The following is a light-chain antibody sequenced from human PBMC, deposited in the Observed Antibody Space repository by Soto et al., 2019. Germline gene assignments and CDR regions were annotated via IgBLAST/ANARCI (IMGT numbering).Light chain of an antibody. CDR1: QSINSNY. CDR2: DTS. V-gene: IGKV3D-20*01. CDR3: QQYGSSPT. Sequence: EIVLTQSPATLSLSPGERATLSCGASQSINSNYLAWYQQKPGLAPRLVIYDTSRRAPGIPDRLTGSGSGTDFTLTISSLEPEDSAIYYCQQYGSSPTFGQGTRLEIK. J-gene: IGKJ5*01.